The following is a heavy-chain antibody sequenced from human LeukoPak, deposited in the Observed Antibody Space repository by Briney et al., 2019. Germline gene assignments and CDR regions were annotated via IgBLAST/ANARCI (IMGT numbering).Heavy chain of an antibody. Sequence: SPSETLSLTCTVSGGSISSISYYWGWIRQPPGKGLEWIGNIYYSGSTYYSPSLKSRVTLSVDTSKNQFSLKLSSVTAADTAVYYCARAGAVVDNWFDPWGQGTLVTVSS. D-gene: IGHD2-15*01. CDR2: IYYSGST. CDR3: ARAGAVVDNWFDP. CDR1: GGSISSISYY. J-gene: IGHJ5*02. V-gene: IGHV4-39*07.